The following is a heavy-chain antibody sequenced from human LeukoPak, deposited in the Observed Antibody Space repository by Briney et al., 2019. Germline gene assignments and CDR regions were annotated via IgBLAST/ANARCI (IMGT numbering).Heavy chain of an antibody. V-gene: IGHV3-30*02. Sequence: GGSLRLSCAASGFTFSSYAMSWVRQAPGKGLEWVAFIRYDGSNKYYADSVKGRFTISRDNSKNTLYLQMNSLRAEDTAVYYCARVRGSGSYYNVYYYYYYMDVWGKGTTVPSP. CDR2: IRYDGSNK. J-gene: IGHJ6*03. CDR1: GFTFSSYA. D-gene: IGHD3-10*01. CDR3: ARVRGSGSYYNVYYYYYYMDV.